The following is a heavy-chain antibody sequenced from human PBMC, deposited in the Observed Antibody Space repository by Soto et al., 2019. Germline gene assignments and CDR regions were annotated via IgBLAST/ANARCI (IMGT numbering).Heavy chain of an antibody. J-gene: IGHJ5*02. CDR3: ARPFYARASRDNWFDP. CDR2: MSYSGST. V-gene: IGHV4-31*03. Sequence: SETLSLTCTVSGGSISSYDYYWSWIRPHPAKGLEWIGYMSYSGSTYYNPSLRSRVTISIDTSKNQYSLNLASVTAADTAVYFCARPFYARASRDNWFDPWGQGTLVTVSS. CDR1: GGSISSYDYY. D-gene: IGHD4-17*01.